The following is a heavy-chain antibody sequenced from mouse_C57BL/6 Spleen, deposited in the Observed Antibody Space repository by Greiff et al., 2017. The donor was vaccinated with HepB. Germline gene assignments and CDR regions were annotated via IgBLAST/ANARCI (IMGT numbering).Heavy chain of an antibody. D-gene: IGHD1-1*01. CDR2: ISSGGDYI. CDR1: GFTFSSYA. V-gene: IGHV5-9-1*02. Sequence: EVKLVESGEGLVKPGGSLKLSCAASGFTFSSYAMSWVRQTPEKRLEWVAYISSGGDYIYYADTVKGRFTISRDNARNTLYLQMSSLKSEDTAMYYCTSDYYGSSSSWYFDVWRTGTTVTVSS. J-gene: IGHJ1*03. CDR3: TSDYYGSSSSWYFDV.